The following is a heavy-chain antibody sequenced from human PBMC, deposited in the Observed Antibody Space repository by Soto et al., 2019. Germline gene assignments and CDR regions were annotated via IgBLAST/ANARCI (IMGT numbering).Heavy chain of an antibody. V-gene: IGHV1-18*01. CDR2: ISTYNGNT. Sequence: ASVKVSCKASGYTFTSYDISWVRQAPGQGLEWMGWISTYNGNTNYAQKLQGRVTMTTDTSTSTAYMELRSLRSDDTAVYYCARGFRVAATRWWFVPWGQGTLVTVSS. J-gene: IGHJ5*02. CDR3: ARGFRVAATRWWFVP. CDR1: GYTFTSYD. D-gene: IGHD2-15*01.